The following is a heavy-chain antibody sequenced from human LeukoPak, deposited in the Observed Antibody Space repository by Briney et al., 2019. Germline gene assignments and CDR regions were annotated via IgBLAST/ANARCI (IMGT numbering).Heavy chain of an antibody. CDR2: IDNSGST. CDR1: GGSISSYY. Sequence: TSETLSLTCTVSGGSISSYYWSWFRQPPGKGLEWIGYIDNSGSTNYNPSLRSRVTISVDKSKNQFSLKLSSVTAADTAVYYCARMTYDPHGVDVWGKGTTVTVSS. CDR3: ARMTYDPHGVDV. J-gene: IGHJ6*04. D-gene: IGHD5-12*01. V-gene: IGHV4-59*01.